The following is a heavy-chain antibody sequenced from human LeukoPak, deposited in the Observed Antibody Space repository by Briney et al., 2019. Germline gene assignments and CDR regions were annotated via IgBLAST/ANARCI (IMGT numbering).Heavy chain of an antibody. V-gene: IGHV3-7*01. CDR2: IKQDGSEK. CDR3: ARDNTAMVTYYFDY. J-gene: IGHJ4*02. Sequence: GGSLRLSCAASGFTFSSYWMSWVRQAPGKGLEWVANIKQDGSEKYYVDSVKGRFTISRDNAKNSLYLQMNSLRAEDTAVYYCARDNTAMVTYYFDYWGQGTLVTVSS. CDR1: GFTFSSYW. D-gene: IGHD5-18*01.